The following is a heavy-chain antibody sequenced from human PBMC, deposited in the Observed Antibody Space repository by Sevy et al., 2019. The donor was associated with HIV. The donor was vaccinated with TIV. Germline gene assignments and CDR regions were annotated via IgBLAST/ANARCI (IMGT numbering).Heavy chain of an antibody. J-gene: IGHJ4*02. D-gene: IGHD6-19*01. Sequence: SETLSLTCTVSGGSISSGSYYWSWIRQPAGKGLEWIGRIYTSGSTNYNPSLESRVTISVDTSKNQFSLKLSSVTAADTAVYYCARLSVVAGYYFDYWGQGTLVTVSS. CDR3: ARLSVVAGYYFDY. CDR2: IYTSGST. CDR1: GGSISSGSYY. V-gene: IGHV4-61*02.